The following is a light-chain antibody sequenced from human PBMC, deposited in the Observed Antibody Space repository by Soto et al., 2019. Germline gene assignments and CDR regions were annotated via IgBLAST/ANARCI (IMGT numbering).Light chain of an antibody. J-gene: IGLJ1*01. CDR1: NGDVGSYNL. CDR3: CSYAGNSEV. Sequence: QSVLTYPPSLSGSPGHSLTLPLPLTNGDVGSYNLVSWYQQHPGKAPKLLIYEVTERPACVSNRFSGSKSGSTSSLTISELQPDDESDYYCCSYAGNSEVFGTGTKVTVL. CDR2: EVT. V-gene: IGLV2-23*02.